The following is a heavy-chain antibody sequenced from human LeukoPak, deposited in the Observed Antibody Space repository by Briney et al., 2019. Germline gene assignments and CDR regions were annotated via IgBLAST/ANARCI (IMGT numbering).Heavy chain of an antibody. CDR3: NDYPLNGYYYYMDV. V-gene: IGHV4-38-2*02. CDR2: FFLKGST. CDR1: GYSITSAYY. D-gene: IGHD5-12*01. Sequence: SETLSLTCTVSGYSITSAYYWGWIRQPPGKGLEWIGSFFLKGSTYYNPSLKSRVTISVDTSKNQFSLTLSSVTTADTAVYYCNDYPLNGYYYYMDVWGKGTTVTVSS. J-gene: IGHJ6*03.